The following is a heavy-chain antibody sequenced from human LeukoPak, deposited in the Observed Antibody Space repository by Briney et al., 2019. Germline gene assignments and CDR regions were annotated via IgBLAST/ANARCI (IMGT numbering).Heavy chain of an antibody. D-gene: IGHD3-3*01. V-gene: IGHV4-34*01. CDR3: ARAQTYYDFWSGYYTGVWFDH. J-gene: IGHJ5*02. Sequence: PSETLSLTCAVYGGSFSDYYWSWIRQPPGKGLEWIGEINHSGSTNYNPSLKSRVTISVDTSKNQFSLKLSSVPAADTAVYYCARAQTYYDFWSGYYTGVWFDHWGQGTLVTVSS. CDR1: GGSFSDYY. CDR2: INHSGST.